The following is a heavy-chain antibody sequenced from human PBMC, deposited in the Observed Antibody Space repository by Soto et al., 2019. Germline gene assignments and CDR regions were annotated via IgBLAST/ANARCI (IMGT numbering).Heavy chain of an antibody. CDR1: GFSLSNARMG. V-gene: IGHV2-26*01. CDR2: FFSNDEK. Sequence: QVTLKESGPVLVKPTETLTLTCTVSGFSLSNARMGVSWIRQPPGKALEWLAHFFSNDEKSYSTSLKSTPTISKDTSKSQVVITMTNMDPVDTATYYCERDGIVYCISTSCNNYYYYGMDVWGQGTTVTVSS. CDR3: ERDGIVYCISTSCNNYYYYGMDV. J-gene: IGHJ6*02. D-gene: IGHD2-2*01.